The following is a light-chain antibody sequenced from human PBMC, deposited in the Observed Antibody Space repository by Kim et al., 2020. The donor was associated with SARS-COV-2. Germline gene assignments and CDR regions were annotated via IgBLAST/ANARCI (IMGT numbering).Light chain of an antibody. V-gene: IGLV2-23*02. J-gene: IGLJ3*02. CDR2: EVT. CDR1: SSDVGSYNL. CDR3: CSYAGSPWV. Sequence: QSALTQPASVSGSPGQSITISCTGTSSDVGSYNLVSWYQQYPGKAPKLIIYEVTKRPSGVSGRFSGSTSGSTASLTISGLQAEDEADYYCCSYAGSPWVFGGGTKVTVL.